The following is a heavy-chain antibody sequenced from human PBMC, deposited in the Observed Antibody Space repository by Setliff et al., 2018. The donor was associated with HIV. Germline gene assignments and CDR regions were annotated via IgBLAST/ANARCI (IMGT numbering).Heavy chain of an antibody. CDR1: GGSASNSRYY. CDR2: VHYNEKT. J-gene: IGHJ5*02. V-gene: IGHV4-39*07. Sequence: SETLSLTCTVSGGSASNSRYYWAWIRQPPGKGLEYIGSVHYNEKTYYNPSLKSRVTVSVDTSKTQYSLKMISVTAADTAMYYCASRIYYYDSSRVLREEGFDPWGQGTLVTVSS. D-gene: IGHD3-22*01. CDR3: ASRIYYYDSSRVLREEGFDP.